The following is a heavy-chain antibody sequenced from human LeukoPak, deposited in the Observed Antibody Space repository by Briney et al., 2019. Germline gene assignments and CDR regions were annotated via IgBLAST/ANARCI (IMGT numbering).Heavy chain of an antibody. CDR3: ARVKAAAGLIDY. CDR2: IYYSGST. J-gene: IGHJ4*02. Sequence: SETLSPTCTVSGGSISSYYWSWIRQPPGKGLEWIGYIYYSGSTNYNPSLKSRVTISVDTSKNQFSLKLSSVTAADTAVYYCARVKAAAGLIDYWGQGTLVTVSS. V-gene: IGHV4-59*01. D-gene: IGHD6-13*01. CDR1: GGSISSYY.